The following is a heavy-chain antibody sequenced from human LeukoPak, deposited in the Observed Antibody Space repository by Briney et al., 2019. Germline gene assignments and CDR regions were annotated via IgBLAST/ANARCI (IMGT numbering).Heavy chain of an antibody. V-gene: IGHV3-21*01. CDR3: ARAYGGSSGFGAGTIDY. Sequence: GGSLRLSCAASGFTFGSYSMNWVRQAPGKGLEWVSSISSSSSYIYYADSVKGRFTISRDNAKNSLYLQMNSLRAEDTAVYYCARAYGGSSGFGAGTIDYWGQGTLVTVSS. CDR1: GFTFGSYS. D-gene: IGHD6-13*01. CDR2: ISSSSSYI. J-gene: IGHJ4*02.